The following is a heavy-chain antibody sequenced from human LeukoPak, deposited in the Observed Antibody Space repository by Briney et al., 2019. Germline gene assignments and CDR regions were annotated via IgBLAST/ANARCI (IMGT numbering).Heavy chain of an antibody. Sequence: GESLKISCRGSGYIFTNYWIGWVRQMPGQGLEWMGRIDPSDSYTNYSPSFQGHVTISADKSISTAYLQWSSLKASDTAMYYCARRVSSSGWFDPWGQGTLVTVSS. CDR3: ARRVSSSGWFDP. J-gene: IGHJ5*02. CDR2: IDPSDSYT. D-gene: IGHD6-6*01. V-gene: IGHV5-10-1*01. CDR1: GYIFTNYW.